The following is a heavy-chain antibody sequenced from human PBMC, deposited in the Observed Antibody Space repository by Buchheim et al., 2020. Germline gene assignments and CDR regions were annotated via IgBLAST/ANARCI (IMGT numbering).Heavy chain of an antibody. D-gene: IGHD6-19*01. J-gene: IGHJ1*01. CDR3: ARGAPGIEVAGTQYFQH. V-gene: IGHV3-23*04. CDR1: GFTFSSYA. Sequence: EVQLVESGGGLVQPGGSLRLSCAASGFTFSSYAMSWVRQAPGKGPEWVSVTSSSGGSTYYADSVKGRFTISRDNSKHTPYTQMNSLRAEDTAVYYCARGAPGIEVAGTQYFQHWGQGTL. CDR2: TSSSGGST.